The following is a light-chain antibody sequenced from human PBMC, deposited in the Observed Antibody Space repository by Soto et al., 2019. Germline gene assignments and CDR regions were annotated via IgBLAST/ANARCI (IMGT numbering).Light chain of an antibody. CDR2: LGS. Sequence: DIVMTQSPLSLPVTPGEPASISCRSSQSLLHSNGYNYLDWYLQKPGQSPQLLIYLGSNRASGVPDRFSGSGSGTDFALKISRVEAEDVGVYYCMQSLQTPNTIGGGTKVDIK. J-gene: IGKJ4*01. V-gene: IGKV2-28*01. CDR3: MQSLQTPNT. CDR1: QSLLHSNGYNY.